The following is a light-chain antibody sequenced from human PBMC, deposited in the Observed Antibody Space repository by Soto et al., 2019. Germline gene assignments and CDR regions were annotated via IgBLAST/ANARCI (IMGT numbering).Light chain of an antibody. CDR3: QQLSDYPLT. CDR2: GAS. J-gene: IGKJ4*01. Sequence: DIQLTQSPSFLSASVGDRVTITCRASQDISSYLAWYQQKPGKAPKVLIYGASTLQSVVPSRFSGSASGTEFSLTISSLQPEEFATYYCQQLSDYPLTFGGGTKVEI. CDR1: QDISSY. V-gene: IGKV1-9*01.